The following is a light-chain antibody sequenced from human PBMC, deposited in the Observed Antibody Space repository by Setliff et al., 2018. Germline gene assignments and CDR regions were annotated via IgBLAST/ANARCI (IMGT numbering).Light chain of an antibody. CDR3: QSYGGSVDFYV. Sequence: QSVLTQPPSVSGAPGQRVTISCTGTRSNIGAGFGVHWYQQVPGTAPKLLIYGDNNRPSGVPDRFSGSKSGTSASLAITGLQAEDEADYYCQSYGGSVDFYVFGTGTKSPS. J-gene: IGLJ1*01. V-gene: IGLV1-40*01. CDR2: GDN. CDR1: RSNIGAGFG.